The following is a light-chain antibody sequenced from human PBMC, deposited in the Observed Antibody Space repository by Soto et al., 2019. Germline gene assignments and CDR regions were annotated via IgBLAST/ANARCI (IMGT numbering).Light chain of an antibody. CDR1: QSVLYSSNNKNY. Sequence: DIVMTQSPDSLAVSLGERATINCKSSQSVLYSSNNKNYLAWYQQKPGQPPKLLIYWASTRESGVPDRFSGGGSGTDFTLTISSLQAEDVAVYYCQQYYSTPLTFGQGTKVEIK. J-gene: IGKJ1*01. CDR3: QQYYSTPLT. CDR2: WAS. V-gene: IGKV4-1*01.